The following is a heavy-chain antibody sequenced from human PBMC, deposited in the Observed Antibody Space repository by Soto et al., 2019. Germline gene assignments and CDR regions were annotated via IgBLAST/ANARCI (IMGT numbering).Heavy chain of an antibody. Sequence: QVQLQESGPGLVKPSGTLSLTCAVSGGSISSSNWWSWVRQPPGKGLEWIGEIYHSGSTNYIPSLKRRITITVDKSKNQLSLKLRSVTAANTAVYYCARVGGGYYYGMDVWGQWTTVTVSS. J-gene: IGHJ6*02. V-gene: IGHV4-4*02. CDR2: IYHSGST. CDR1: GGSISSSNW. CDR3: ARVGGGYYYGMDV. D-gene: IGHD3-16*01.